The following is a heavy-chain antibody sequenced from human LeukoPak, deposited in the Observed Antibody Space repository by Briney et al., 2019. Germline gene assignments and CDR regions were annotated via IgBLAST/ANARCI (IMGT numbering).Heavy chain of an antibody. Sequence: GGSLRLSCAASGFTISSYALSWVRQAPGKGLEWVSAISGSGGSTYYADSVKGRFTISRDNSKNTLYLQMNSLRAEDTAVYYCAKLNSGRIPGDFQHWGQGTLVTVSS. CDR3: AKLNSGRIPGDFQH. V-gene: IGHV3-23*01. D-gene: IGHD1-26*01. CDR1: GFTISSYA. CDR2: ISGSGGST. J-gene: IGHJ1*01.